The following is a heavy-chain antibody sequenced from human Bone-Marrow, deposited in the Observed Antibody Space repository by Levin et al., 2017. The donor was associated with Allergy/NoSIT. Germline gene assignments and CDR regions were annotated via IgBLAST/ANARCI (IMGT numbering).Heavy chain of an antibody. Sequence: GSLRLSCAVYGESFSNYYWSWIRQSPGKGLEWIGEASHSENTNYSPSLKSRATISVDSPKNQFSLKLTSVTAADTALYYCARGHSVAFFDASGYYFASWGQGTLVTVSS. D-gene: IGHD3-22*01. CDR1: GESFSNYY. CDR3: ARGHSVAFFDASGYYFAS. V-gene: IGHV4-34*01. J-gene: IGHJ4*02. CDR2: ASHSENT.